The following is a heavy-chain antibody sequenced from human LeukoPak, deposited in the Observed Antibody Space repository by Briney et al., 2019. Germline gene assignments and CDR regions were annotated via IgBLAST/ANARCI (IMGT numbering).Heavy chain of an antibody. CDR3: ATSYGDPYYYYGMDV. D-gene: IGHD4-17*01. J-gene: IGHJ6*02. Sequence: GRSLRLSCAASGFTFSSYSMDWVRQAPGKGLEWVSYISSSSSTIYYADSVKGRFTISRDNAKNSLYLQMNSLRAEDTAVYYCATSYGDPYYYYGMDVWGQGTTVTVSS. V-gene: IGHV3-48*01. CDR2: ISSSSSTI. CDR1: GFTFSSYS.